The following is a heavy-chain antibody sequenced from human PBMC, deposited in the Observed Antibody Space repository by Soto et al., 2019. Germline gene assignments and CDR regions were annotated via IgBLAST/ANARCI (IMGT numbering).Heavy chain of an antibody. J-gene: IGHJ4*02. V-gene: IGHV3-23*01. CDR1: GFTFNTYA. CDR3: AKHLGTPAPHDY. D-gene: IGHD3-16*01. CDR2: ISDSGGST. Sequence: EVPLLESGGGLVQPGGSLRLSCAGSGFTFNTYAMTWVRQAPGKGLEWVSMISDSGGSTYYSGSVRGRFTISRDNSTNTLYLQMNSLRADDTPIYYSAKHLGTPAPHDYWGQGTLVTVSS.